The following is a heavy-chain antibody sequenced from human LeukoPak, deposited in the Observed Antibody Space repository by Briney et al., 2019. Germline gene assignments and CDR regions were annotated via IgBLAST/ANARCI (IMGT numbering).Heavy chain of an antibody. V-gene: IGHV4-31*03. CDR1: GDSISSGGYY. Sequence: SETLSLTCTVSGDSISSGGYYWSWIRQHPEKGLEWIGYIYYSGSTYYNPSLKSRVYISVDTSKNQFSLELSSVTAADTAVYYCARDKSGYYIFDYWGQGTLVTVSS. CDR2: IYYSGST. D-gene: IGHD3-3*01. CDR3: ARDKSGYYIFDY. J-gene: IGHJ4*02.